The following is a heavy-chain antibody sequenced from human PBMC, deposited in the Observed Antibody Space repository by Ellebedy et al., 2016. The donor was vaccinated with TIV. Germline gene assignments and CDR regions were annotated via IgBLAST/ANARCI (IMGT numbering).Heavy chain of an antibody. CDR3: ARSVRGGYMYANDV. CDR1: GDGISSYY. V-gene: IGHV4-59*12. CDR2: IYYTGST. Sequence: MPGGSLRLSCAVSGDGISSYYWSWIRQPPGKALEWIGYIYYTGSTKYSPSLTSRVAMSVDTSKNQFSLMLASVTAADTAVYYCARSVRGGYMYANDVWGQGALVTVSA. J-gene: IGHJ1*01. D-gene: IGHD2-8*01.